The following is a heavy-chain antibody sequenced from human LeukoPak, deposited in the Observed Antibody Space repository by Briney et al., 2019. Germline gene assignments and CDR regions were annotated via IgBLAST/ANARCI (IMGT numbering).Heavy chain of an antibody. Sequence: PGGSLRLSCAASGFTFSSYWMSWVRQAPGKGLEWVANIKQDGSEKYYVDSVKGRFTISRDNAKNSLYLQMNSLRAEDTAVYYCARDRRYCSSTSCPYYYYYYMDVWGKGTTVTVSS. CDR1: GFTFSSYW. V-gene: IGHV3-7*01. J-gene: IGHJ6*03. CDR3: ARDRRYCSSTSCPYYYYYYMDV. CDR2: IKQDGSEK. D-gene: IGHD2-2*01.